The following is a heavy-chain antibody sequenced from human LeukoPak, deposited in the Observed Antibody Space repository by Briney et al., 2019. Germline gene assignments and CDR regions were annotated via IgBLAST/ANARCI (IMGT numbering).Heavy chain of an antibody. Sequence: SETLSLTCAVSGGSISSSNWWSWVRQPPGKGLEWIGEIYHSGSTNYNPSLKSRVTISVDKSKNQFSLKLSSVTAADTAVYYCAREATYYYDSSGYYFDYWGQGTLVTVSS. CDR1: GGSISSSNW. J-gene: IGHJ4*02. V-gene: IGHV4-4*02. CDR2: IYHSGST. CDR3: AREATYYYDSSGYYFDY. D-gene: IGHD3-22*01.